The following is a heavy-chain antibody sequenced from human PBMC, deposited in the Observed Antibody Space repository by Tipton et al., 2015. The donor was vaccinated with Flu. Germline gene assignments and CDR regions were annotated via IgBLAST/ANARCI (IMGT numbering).Heavy chain of an antibody. CDR2: INSDETST. CDR1: GFSFSGRP. D-gene: IGHD1-14*01. Sequence: CAASGFSFSGRPMHWVRQAPGKGLVWVSRINSDETSTIYADSVKGRFTISRDNAKNTLYLQMNSLRVEDTAVYYCFPEPLFLLSDYWGQGTLVTVSS. J-gene: IGHJ4*02. V-gene: IGHV3-74*01. CDR3: FPEPLFLLSDY.